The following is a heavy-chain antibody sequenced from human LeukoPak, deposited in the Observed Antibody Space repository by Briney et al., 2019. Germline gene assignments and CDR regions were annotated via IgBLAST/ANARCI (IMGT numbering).Heavy chain of an antibody. J-gene: IGHJ4*02. CDR1: GFTFSSYS. Sequence: PGGSLRLSCAASGFTFSSYSMNWVRQAPGKGLEWVSSISSSSCYIYYADSVRGRFTISRDNTKNSLYLQMNSLRAEDTAVYYCARDQGWDGFYDYWGQGTLVTVSS. V-gene: IGHV3-21*01. CDR2: ISSSSCYI. D-gene: IGHD1-26*01. CDR3: ARDQGWDGFYDY.